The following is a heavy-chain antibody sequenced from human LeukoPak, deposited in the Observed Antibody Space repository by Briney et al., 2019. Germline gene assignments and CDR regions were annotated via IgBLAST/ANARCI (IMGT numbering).Heavy chain of an antibody. Sequence: PSETLSLTCTVSGGSLSSGSDCWSWIRQPAGKGLEWIGRIYTSGSTNYNPSLKSRVTISVDKSQDQFSLRLRSVTAADTAVYYCARGRVTAAGPGDYWGQGTLVTVSS. CDR3: ARGRVTAAGPGDY. CDR2: IYTSGST. V-gene: IGHV4-61*02. J-gene: IGHJ4*02. D-gene: IGHD6-13*01. CDR1: GGSLSSGSDC.